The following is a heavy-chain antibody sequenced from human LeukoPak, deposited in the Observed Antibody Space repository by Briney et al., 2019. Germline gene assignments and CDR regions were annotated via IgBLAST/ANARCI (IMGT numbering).Heavy chain of an antibody. Sequence: SETLSLTCTVSGGSISSYYWSWIRQPPGKGLEWIGEINHSGSTNYNPSLKSRVTISVDTSKNQFSLKLSSVTAADTAVYYCARFLGYCSSTSCYFHHHWYFDLWGRGTLVTVSS. CDR3: ARFLGYCSSTSCYFHHHWYFDL. CDR2: INHSGST. D-gene: IGHD2-2*01. J-gene: IGHJ2*01. CDR1: GGSISSYY. V-gene: IGHV4-34*01.